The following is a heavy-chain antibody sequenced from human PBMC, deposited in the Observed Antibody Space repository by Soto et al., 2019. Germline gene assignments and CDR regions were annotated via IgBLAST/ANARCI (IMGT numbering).Heavy chain of an antibody. Sequence: GGSLRLSCATSGLTSSNYAMSWVRQAPGGGLEWVSSMSGSSSTTYYADSVRGRFTISRVRSKNTLYLQMSSLRAEDTALYYCANNQEREIPRVIDFWGPGTLVT. V-gene: IGHV3-23*01. CDR3: ANNQEREIPRVIDF. CDR1: GLTSSNYA. D-gene: IGHD3-16*02. CDR2: MSGSSSTT. J-gene: IGHJ4*02.